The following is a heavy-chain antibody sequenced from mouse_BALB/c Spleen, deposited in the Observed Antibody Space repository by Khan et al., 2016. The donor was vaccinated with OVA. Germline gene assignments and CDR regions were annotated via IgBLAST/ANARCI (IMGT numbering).Heavy chain of an antibody. Sequence: QIQLVQSGPELKKPGETVKISCKTSGYTFTNYGMNWVKQAPGKALKWMGWIHTYTGEPTYADDFKGRFAFSLETSASTASLQIHSLKNEDMATXFSARGLNYCGSWFAYWGQGTLFTVSA. D-gene: IGHD1-1*01. CDR3: ARGLNYCGSWFAY. V-gene: IGHV9-1*02. CDR1: GYTFTNYG. CDR2: IHTYTGEP. J-gene: IGHJ3*01.